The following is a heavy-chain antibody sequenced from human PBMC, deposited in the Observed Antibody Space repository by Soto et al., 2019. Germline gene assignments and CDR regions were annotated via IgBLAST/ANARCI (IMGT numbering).Heavy chain of an antibody. D-gene: IGHD6-13*01. CDR1: EGTFSSYA. CDR3: AGDLPLYSSSWQNWFDP. J-gene: IGHJ5*02. Sequence: QVQLVQSGAEVKKPGSSVKVSCTASEGTFSSYAISWVRQAPGQGLAWMGGIIPIFGTANYAQTFQGRVTITAGESTSTAYMELSSLRSEDTAVYYCAGDLPLYSSSWQNWFDPWGQGTLVTVSS. CDR2: IIPIFGTA. V-gene: IGHV1-69*01.